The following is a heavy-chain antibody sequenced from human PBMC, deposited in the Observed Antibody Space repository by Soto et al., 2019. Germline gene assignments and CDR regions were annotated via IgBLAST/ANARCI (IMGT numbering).Heavy chain of an antibody. J-gene: IGHJ4*02. Sequence: KLSCKASGCTFTSYDINCVRQATGQGLEWMGWMNPNSGNTGYAQKFQGRVTMTRNTSISTAYMELSSLRSEDTAVYYCARDLSRRAARLFGYWGQGTLVTVSS. D-gene: IGHD6-6*01. V-gene: IGHV1-8*01. CDR2: MNPNSGNT. CDR3: ARDLSRRAARLFGY. CDR1: GCTFTSYD.